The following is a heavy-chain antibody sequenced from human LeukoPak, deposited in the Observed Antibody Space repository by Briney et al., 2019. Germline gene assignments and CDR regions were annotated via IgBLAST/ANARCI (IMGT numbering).Heavy chain of an antibody. V-gene: IGHV3-48*04. CDR3: ARDFARDGITIFGVVDS. J-gene: IGHJ4*02. D-gene: IGHD3-3*01. CDR1: GFTFSSYS. CDR2: IDSNKIAI. Sequence: GGSLRLSCAASGFTFSSYSMNWVRQAPGKGLEWISYIDSNKIAIYYADSMKGRFTITRDNAKNSLYLQMNSLRAEDTAVYYCARDFARDGITIFGVVDSWGQGTLVTVSS.